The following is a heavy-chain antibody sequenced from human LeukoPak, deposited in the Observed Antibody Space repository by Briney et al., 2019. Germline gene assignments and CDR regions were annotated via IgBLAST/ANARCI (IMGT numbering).Heavy chain of an antibody. CDR2: ISSSSSYI. D-gene: IGHD3-10*01. V-gene: IGHV3-21*01. CDR1: GFTFSSYS. Sequence: GGSLRLSCAASGFTFSSYSMNWVRQAPGKGLEWVSSISSSSSYIYYAGSVKGRFTISRDNAKNSLYLQMNSLRAEDTAAYYCAREGQLPDDYYGSGNWGQGTLVTVSS. J-gene: IGHJ4*02. CDR3: AREGQLPDDYYGSGN.